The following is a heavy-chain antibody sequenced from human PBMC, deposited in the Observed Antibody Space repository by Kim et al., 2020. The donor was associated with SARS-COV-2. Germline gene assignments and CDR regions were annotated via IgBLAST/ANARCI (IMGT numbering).Heavy chain of an antibody. D-gene: IGHD2-2*01. Sequence: ASVKVSCKASGYTFTGYYMHWVRQAPGQGLEWMGWINPNSGGTNYAQKFQGRVTMTRDTSISTAYMELSRLRSDDTAVYYCARADCSSTSCYGRAFDIWGQGTMVTVSS. CDR1: GYTFTGYY. CDR2: INPNSGGT. CDR3: ARADCSSTSCYGRAFDI. V-gene: IGHV1-2*02. J-gene: IGHJ3*02.